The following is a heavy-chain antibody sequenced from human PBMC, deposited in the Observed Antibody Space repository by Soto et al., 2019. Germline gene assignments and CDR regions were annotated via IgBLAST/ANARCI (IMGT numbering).Heavy chain of an antibody. Sequence: QVQLQQWGAGLLKPSETLSLTCAVYGGSFSGYYWSWIRQPPGKGLEWIGEINHSGSTNYNPSLKSRVTISVDTSKNQFSLKLSSVTAADTAVYYCARGLYFRRLDYWGQGTLVTVSS. V-gene: IGHV4-34*01. CDR1: GGSFSGYY. CDR3: ARGLYFRRLDY. CDR2: INHSGST. D-gene: IGHD3-9*01. J-gene: IGHJ4*02.